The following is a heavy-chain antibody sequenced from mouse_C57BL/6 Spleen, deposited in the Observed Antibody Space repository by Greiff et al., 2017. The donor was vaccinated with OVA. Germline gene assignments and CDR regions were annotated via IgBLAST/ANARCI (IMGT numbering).Heavy chain of an antibody. V-gene: IGHV5-4*01. J-gene: IGHJ4*01. CDR3: ARDRAYYDYDETSYYYAVDY. D-gene: IGHD2-4*01. Sequence: EVQVVESGGGLVKPGGSLKLSCAASGFTFSSYAMSWVRQTPEKRLEWVATISDGGSYTYYPDNVKGRFTISRDNAKNNLYLQMSHLKSEDTAMYYCARDRAYYDYDETSYYYAVDYWGQGTSVTVSS. CDR1: GFTFSSYA. CDR2: ISDGGSYT.